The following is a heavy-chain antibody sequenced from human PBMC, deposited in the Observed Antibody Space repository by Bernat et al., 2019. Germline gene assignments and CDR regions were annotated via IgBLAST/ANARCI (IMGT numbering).Heavy chain of an antibody. Sequence: EVQLVESGGGLVKPGGSLRLSCAASGFTFSSYSMNWVRQAPGKGLEWVSSISSSSSYIYYADSVKGRFTISRDNSKNTLYLQMNSLRAEDTAVYYCARDTYCSGGSCYLDYFDYWGQGTLVTVSS. D-gene: IGHD2-15*01. V-gene: IGHV3-21*01. CDR2: ISSSSSYI. CDR1: GFTFSSYS. J-gene: IGHJ4*02. CDR3: ARDTYCSGGSCYLDYFDY.